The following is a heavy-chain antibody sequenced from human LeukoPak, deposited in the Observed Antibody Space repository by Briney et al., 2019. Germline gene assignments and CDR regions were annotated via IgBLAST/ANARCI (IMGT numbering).Heavy chain of an antibody. D-gene: IGHD3-22*01. Sequence: ASVKVSCKVSGHTLTQLSMHWVRLVPGKGLEWMGGFDPEDGETIYAQEFQDRVTFPEDTSTETAFMELSSVRSEDTAVYYCASGREYYETSGVFDYWGQGTLVTVSS. V-gene: IGHV1-24*01. CDR1: GHTLTQLS. J-gene: IGHJ4*02. CDR2: FDPEDGET. CDR3: ASGREYYETSGVFDY.